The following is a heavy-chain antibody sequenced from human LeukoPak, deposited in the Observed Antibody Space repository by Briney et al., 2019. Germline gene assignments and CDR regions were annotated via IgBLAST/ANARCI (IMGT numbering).Heavy chain of an antibody. Sequence: GGSLRLSCAASGFTFSDYYMSWIRQAPGKGLEWVSYISSSGSSIYYADSVKGRFTISRDNAKHSLYLQMNSLRAEDTAVYYCARDRGVVNPFDYWGQGTLVTVSS. CDR2: ISSSGSSI. CDR1: GFTFSDYY. D-gene: IGHD3-3*01. CDR3: ARDRGVVNPFDY. J-gene: IGHJ4*02. V-gene: IGHV3-11*01.